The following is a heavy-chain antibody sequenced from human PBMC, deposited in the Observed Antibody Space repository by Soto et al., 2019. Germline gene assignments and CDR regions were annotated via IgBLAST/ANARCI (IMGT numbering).Heavy chain of an antibody. D-gene: IGHD3-9*01. CDR1: GFTFSSYA. J-gene: IGHJ3*02. V-gene: IGHV3-23*01. CDR3: AKLYDILTGYYKAAGAFDI. Sequence: GGSLRLSCAASGFTFSSYAMSWVRQAPGKGLEWVSAISGSGGSTYYADSVKGRFTISRDNSKNTLYLQMNSLRAEDTAVYYCAKLYDILTGYYKAAGAFDIWGQGTMVTVSS. CDR2: ISGSGGST.